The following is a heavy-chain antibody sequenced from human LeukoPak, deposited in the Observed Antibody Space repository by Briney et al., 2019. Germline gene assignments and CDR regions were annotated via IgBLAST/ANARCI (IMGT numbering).Heavy chain of an antibody. D-gene: IGHD5-18*01. J-gene: IGHJ4*02. CDR1: GYXFTSYW. V-gene: IGHV5-51*01. CDR3: ARLSDGYNYGVYFDY. Sequence: GESLKISCNGSGYXFTSYWICWVRQMPGKGLEWMGIIYPGDSDTRYSPSFQGQVTISADKSINTAYLQWSSLKASDTAMYYCARLSDGYNYGVYFDYWGQGTLVTVSS. CDR2: IYPGDSDT.